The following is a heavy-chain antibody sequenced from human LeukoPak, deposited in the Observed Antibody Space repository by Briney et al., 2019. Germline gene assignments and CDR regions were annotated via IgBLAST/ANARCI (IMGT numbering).Heavy chain of an antibody. CDR1: GGTFSSYA. Sequence: ASVKVSCKASGGTFSSYAISWVRQAPGQGLEWMGRIIPILGIANYAQKFQGRVTITADKSTSTAYMELSSLRSEDTAVYYCARVPRENYDSSGYYYLFDYWGQGTLVTVSS. CDR3: ARVPRENYDSSGYYYLFDY. V-gene: IGHV1-69*04. CDR2: IIPILGIA. J-gene: IGHJ4*02. D-gene: IGHD3-22*01.